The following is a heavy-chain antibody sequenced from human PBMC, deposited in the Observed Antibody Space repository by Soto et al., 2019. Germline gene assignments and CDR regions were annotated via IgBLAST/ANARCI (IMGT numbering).Heavy chain of an antibody. D-gene: IGHD2-21*02. V-gene: IGHV1-3*01. CDR2: INAGNGNT. Sequence: ASVKVSCKASGYTFTSYAMHWVRQAPGQRLEWMGWINAGNGNTKYSQKFQGRVTITRDTSASTAYMELSSLRSEDTAVYYCARSIVVVTSADYWGQGTLVTVSS. CDR3: ARSIVVVTSADY. CDR1: GYTFTSYA. J-gene: IGHJ4*02.